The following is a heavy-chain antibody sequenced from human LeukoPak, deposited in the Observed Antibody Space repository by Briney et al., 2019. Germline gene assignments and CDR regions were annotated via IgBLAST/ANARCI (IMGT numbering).Heavy chain of an antibody. CDR1: GFTLSSYN. V-gene: IGHV3-21*01. CDR2: IDDSSSSI. Sequence: PGGSLRLSCAASGFTLSSYNMNWVRQAPGKGLEWVSSIDDSSSSIFYSDSVKGRFTISRDNARNSLYLQMSSLRAEDTAVYYCARETGDQAFDIWGQGTMVTVSS. CDR3: ARETGDQAFDI. D-gene: IGHD7-27*01. J-gene: IGHJ3*02.